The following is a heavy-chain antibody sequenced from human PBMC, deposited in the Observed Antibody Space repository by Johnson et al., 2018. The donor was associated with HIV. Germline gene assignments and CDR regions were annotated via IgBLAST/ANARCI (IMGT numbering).Heavy chain of an antibody. J-gene: IGHJ3*02. D-gene: IGHD2-21*02. CDR1: GFTFRNAW. Sequence: VQLVESGGGLVKPGGSLRLSCAASGFTFRNAWMSWVRQAPGKGVEWVSRIKSDGSSTTYADSVKGRFTISRDNAKNTLYLEMKSLRADDTAVYYCVRDDYAFHIWGQGTMVTVSS. CDR3: VRDDYAFHI. CDR2: IKSDGSST. V-gene: IGHV3-74*01.